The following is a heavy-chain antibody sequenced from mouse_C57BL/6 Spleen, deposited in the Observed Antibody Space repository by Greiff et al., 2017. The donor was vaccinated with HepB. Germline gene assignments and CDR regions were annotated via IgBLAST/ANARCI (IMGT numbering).Heavy chain of an antibody. J-gene: IGHJ3*01. D-gene: IGHD1-3*01. CDR1: GYAFTNYL. CDR2: INPGSGGT. Sequence: VQLQQSGAELVRPGTSVKVSCKASGYAFTNYLIEWVKQRPGQGLEWIGVINPGSGGTNYNEKFKGKATLTADKSSSTAYMQLSSLTSEDSAVYFCARGESSGWFAYWGQGTLVTVSA. CDR3: ARGESSGWFAY. V-gene: IGHV1-54*01.